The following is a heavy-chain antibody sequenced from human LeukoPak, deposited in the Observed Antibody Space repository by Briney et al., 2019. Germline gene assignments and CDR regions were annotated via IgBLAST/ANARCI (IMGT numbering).Heavy chain of an antibody. J-gene: IGHJ4*02. V-gene: IGHV1-2*02. CDR3: ARSPIGLGFFDY. D-gene: IGHD7-27*01. Sequence: ASVKVSCKASGYTFTGYYIHWVRQAPGQGLEWMGWITPNSDGTDYAQKFQGRVTMTRDTSITTAYMELSSLRSDDTAVYYCARSPIGLGFFDYWGQGTLVTVSS. CDR1: GYTFTGYY. CDR2: ITPNSDGT.